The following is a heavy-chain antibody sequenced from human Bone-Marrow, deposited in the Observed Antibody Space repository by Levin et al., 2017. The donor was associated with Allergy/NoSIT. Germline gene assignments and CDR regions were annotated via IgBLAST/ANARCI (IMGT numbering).Heavy chain of an antibody. Sequence: SETLSLTCAISGDSVSSNSAAWNWIRQSPSRGLEWLGRTYYRSKWYNDYAVSVKSRITINPDTSKNQFSLQLNSVTPEDTAVYYCARENQLRGRVWFREKPTFSYYYYYYMDVWGKGTTVTVSS. D-gene: IGHD3-10*01. CDR1: GDSVSSNSAA. V-gene: IGHV6-1*01. CDR3: ARENQLRGRVWFREKPTFSYYYYYYMDV. J-gene: IGHJ6*03. CDR2: TYYRSKWYN.